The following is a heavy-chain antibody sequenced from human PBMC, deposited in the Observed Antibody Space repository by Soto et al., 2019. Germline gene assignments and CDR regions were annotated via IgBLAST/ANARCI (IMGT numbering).Heavy chain of an antibody. Sequence: PGGSLRLSCAASGFTFSSYAMSWVRQAPGKGLTWVSTISGSGGSTYSADSVKGRFTISRDNSRNTLYLQMNSLRAEDTAVYYCAKHRGYSYGYPFDFWGQGTLVTVSS. CDR3: AKHRGYSYGYPFDF. J-gene: IGHJ4*02. V-gene: IGHV3-23*01. CDR2: ISGSGGST. D-gene: IGHD5-18*01. CDR1: GFTFSSYA.